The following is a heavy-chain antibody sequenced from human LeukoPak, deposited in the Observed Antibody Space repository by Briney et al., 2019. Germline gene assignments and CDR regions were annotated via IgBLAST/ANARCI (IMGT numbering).Heavy chain of an antibody. J-gene: IGHJ4*02. CDR3: VRGNDYGGPHY. CDR2: IDRDGSRI. Sequence: GGSLRLSCAVSGFTFSSYWMHWVRQAPGKGLVWVSRIDRDGSRINYADSVKGRFTISRDNGKKTLFLQMNSLRAEDAAAYYCVRGNDYGGPHYWGQGTLVTVSS. CDR1: GFTFSSYW. V-gene: IGHV3-74*01. D-gene: IGHD4-23*01.